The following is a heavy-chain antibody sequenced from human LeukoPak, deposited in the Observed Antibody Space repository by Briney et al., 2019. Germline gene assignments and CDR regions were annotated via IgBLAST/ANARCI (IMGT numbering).Heavy chain of an antibody. CDR1: GFTFSSYS. V-gene: IGHV3-21*01. Sequence: GGSLRLSCAASGFTFSSYSMNWVRQAPGKGLEWVSSISSSSSYIYYADSVKGRFTISRDNSKNTLYLQMNSLRAEDTAVYYCAKAEYDSSGYPVDYWGQGTLVTVSS. CDR2: ISSSSSYI. CDR3: AKAEYDSSGYPVDY. D-gene: IGHD3-22*01. J-gene: IGHJ4*02.